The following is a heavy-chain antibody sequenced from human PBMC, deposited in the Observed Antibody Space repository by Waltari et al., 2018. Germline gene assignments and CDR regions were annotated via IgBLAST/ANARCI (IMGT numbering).Heavy chain of an antibody. Sequence: QVQLVQSGAEVKKPGASVKVSCKASGYTFTGYYMHWVRQAPGQGLEWMGWINPNSGGTNYAQKFQGRVTMTRDTSISTAYMELSRLRSDDTAVYYCARGGFYTMIVVVPPSDYWGQGTLVTVSS. D-gene: IGHD3-22*01. CDR3: ARGGFYTMIVVVPPSDY. CDR2: INPNSGGT. V-gene: IGHV1-2*02. CDR1: GYTFTGYY. J-gene: IGHJ4*02.